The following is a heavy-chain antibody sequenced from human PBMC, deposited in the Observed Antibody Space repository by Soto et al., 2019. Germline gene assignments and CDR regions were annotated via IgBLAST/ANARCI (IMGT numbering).Heavy chain of an antibody. J-gene: IGHJ4*02. CDR3: ARSTMTFYYFDF. Sequence: ASVKVSCKASGYTFTSYYMHWVRQAPGQGLEWMGVIEPSGGSKSYTQKFQDRITMTRDTSTSTVYMELSSLRSEDTAVYYCARSTMTFYYFDFWSQGTLVTDSS. V-gene: IGHV1-46*01. CDR1: GYTFTSYY. D-gene: IGHD4-17*01. CDR2: IEPSGGSK.